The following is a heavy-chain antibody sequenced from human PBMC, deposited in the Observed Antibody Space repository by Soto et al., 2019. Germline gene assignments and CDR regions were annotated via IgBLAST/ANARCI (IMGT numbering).Heavy chain of an antibody. Sequence: QPQESGPGLVKPSQTLSLTCTVSGGSISRWCYYWSWIRQHPGKGLEWIGYIYYSGSTYYNPSLKSRVTISVDTSKNQFSLKLSSVTAADTAVYYCAITRSTHPFDPWGQGTLVTVSS. CDR2: IYYSGST. D-gene: IGHD2-2*01. CDR1: GGSISRWCYY. V-gene: IGHV4-31*03. CDR3: AITRSTHPFDP. J-gene: IGHJ5*02.